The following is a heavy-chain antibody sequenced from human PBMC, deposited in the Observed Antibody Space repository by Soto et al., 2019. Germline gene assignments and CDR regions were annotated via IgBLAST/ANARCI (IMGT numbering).Heavy chain of an antibody. V-gene: IGHV1-69*06. CDR2: IIPIFGTA. CDR1: GGTFSSYA. CDR3: ATPGPPYDSSGYYYYFDY. D-gene: IGHD3-22*01. J-gene: IGHJ4*02. Sequence: ASVKVSCKASGGTFSSYAISWVRQAPGQGLEWMGGIIPIFGTANYAQKFQGRVTITADKSTSTAYMELSSLRSEDTAVYYCATPGPPYDSSGYYYYFDYWGQGTLVTISS.